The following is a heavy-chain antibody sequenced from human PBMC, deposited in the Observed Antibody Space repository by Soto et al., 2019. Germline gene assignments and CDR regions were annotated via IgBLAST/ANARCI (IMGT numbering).Heavy chain of an antibody. D-gene: IGHD4-17*01. CDR1: GFSFSSYS. Sequence: QPGGSLRLSCVAYGFSFSSYSMNWVRQAPGKGLEWVSYISSSSGTIYHADSVKGRFTISRDNAKNSLYLQMNSLRDEDTAVYYCARTRTTYKTALDYWGQGTLVTVSS. J-gene: IGHJ4*02. CDR2: ISSSSGTI. CDR3: ARTRTTYKTALDY. V-gene: IGHV3-48*02.